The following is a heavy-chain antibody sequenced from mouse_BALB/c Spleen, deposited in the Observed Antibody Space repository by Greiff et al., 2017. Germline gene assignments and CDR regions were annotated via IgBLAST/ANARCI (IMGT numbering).Heavy chain of an antibody. J-gene: IGHJ3*01. CDR1: GYTFTSYW. CDR2: INPSTGYT. Sequence: LQESGAELAKPGASVKMSCKASGYTFTSYWMHWVKQRPGQGLEWIGYINPSTGYTEYNQKFKDKATLTADKSSSTAYMQLSSLTSEDSAVYYCARLDYGNYSFAYWGQGTLVTVSA. D-gene: IGHD2-1*01. V-gene: IGHV1-7*01. CDR3: ARLDYGNYSFAY.